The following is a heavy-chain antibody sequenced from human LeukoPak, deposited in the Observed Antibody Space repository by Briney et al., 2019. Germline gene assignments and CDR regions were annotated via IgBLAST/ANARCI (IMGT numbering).Heavy chain of an antibody. CDR3: ARDRRLDYQLPADY. J-gene: IGHJ4*02. CDR1: GYTFSSYD. Sequence: GASVKVSCKASGYTFSSYDISWVRQAPGQGLEWMGWISAYNGNTKYTQKLQGRVTMTTDTSTSTAFMELRSLRSDDTAVYYCARDRRLDYQLPADYWGQGTLVTVSS. V-gene: IGHV1-18*01. D-gene: IGHD2-2*01. CDR2: ISAYNGNT.